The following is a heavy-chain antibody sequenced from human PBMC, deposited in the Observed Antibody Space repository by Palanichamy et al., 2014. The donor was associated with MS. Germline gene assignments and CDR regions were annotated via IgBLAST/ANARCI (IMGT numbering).Heavy chain of an antibody. Sequence: QLQLQESGPGLVKPSETLSLTCTVSDGSISSSSYYWGWIRQPPGKGLEWIGSIYYSGSTYYNPSLKSRVTISVDTSKNQFSLRLSSVTAADTAVYYCARGYAYGSGSFYNYWGQGTLATVSS. D-gene: IGHD3-10*01. CDR3: ARGYAYGSGSFYNY. V-gene: IGHV4-39*01. J-gene: IGHJ4*02. CDR2: IYYSGST. CDR1: DGSISSSSYY.